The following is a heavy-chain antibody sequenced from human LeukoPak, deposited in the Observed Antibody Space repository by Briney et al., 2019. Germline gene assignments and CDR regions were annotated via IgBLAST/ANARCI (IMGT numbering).Heavy chain of an antibody. CDR1: GGSFSGYY. CDR2: IYYSGST. J-gene: IGHJ4*02. V-gene: IGHV4-59*01. D-gene: IGHD6-13*01. Sequence: PSETLSLTCAVYGGSFSGYYWSWIRQPPGKGLEWIGYIYYSGSTNYNPSLKSRVTISVDTSKNQFSLKLSSATAADTAVYYCARVDIAAADYYFDYWGQGTLVTVSS. CDR3: ARVDIAAADYYFDY.